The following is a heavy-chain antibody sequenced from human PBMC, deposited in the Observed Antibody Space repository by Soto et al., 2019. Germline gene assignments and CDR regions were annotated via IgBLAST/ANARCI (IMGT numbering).Heavy chain of an antibody. CDR1: GYTFTSYY. V-gene: IGHV1-46*03. J-gene: IGHJ4*02. CDR3: AIDAHIVVVTAIRPPGY. D-gene: IGHD2-21*02. Sequence: ASVKVSCKASGYTFTSYYMHWVRQAPGQGLEWMGIINPSGGSTSYAQKFQGRVTMTRDTSTSTVYMELSSLRSEDTAVYYCAIDAHIVVVTAIRPPGYWGQGTLVTVSS. CDR2: INPSGGST.